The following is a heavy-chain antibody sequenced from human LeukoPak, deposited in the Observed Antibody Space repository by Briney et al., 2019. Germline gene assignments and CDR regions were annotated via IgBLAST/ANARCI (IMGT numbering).Heavy chain of an antibody. CDR3: ARATRGSSSWGYFDY. J-gene: IGHJ4*02. V-gene: IGHV3-33*01. Sequence: GTSLRLSCAVSGFTFSKYVMHWIRQAPGKGLEWVAVIWNDGSTKYYADSVKGRFTVSRVNSHNTLDLQMNSLRVEDTAIYYCARATRGSSSWGYFDYWGQGTLVTVSS. CDR2: IWNDGSTK. CDR1: GFTFSKYV. D-gene: IGHD6-13*01.